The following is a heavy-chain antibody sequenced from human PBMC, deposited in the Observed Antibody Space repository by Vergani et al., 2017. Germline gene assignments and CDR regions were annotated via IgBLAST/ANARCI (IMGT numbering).Heavy chain of an antibody. CDR2: INTNSGNP. CDR1: GYTFTNYP. D-gene: IGHD3-22*01. J-gene: IGHJ5*02. V-gene: IGHV7-4-1*02. Sequence: QVQLLQSGSELKKPGASVRISCEASGYTFTNYPLIWVRQAPGQGLEFMGWINTNSGNPTYAPGFTGRFVFSLDTSVSTAYLQISSLKAEDTAVYYCARASYDSSGYPNLNWFDPWGQGTLVTVSS. CDR3: ARASYDSSGYPNLNWFDP.